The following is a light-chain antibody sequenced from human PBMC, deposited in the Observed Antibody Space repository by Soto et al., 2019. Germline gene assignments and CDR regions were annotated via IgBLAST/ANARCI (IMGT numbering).Light chain of an antibody. Sequence: QSVLTQPASVSGSPGQSITISCTGTSSDVGGYNYVSWYQQHPGKPPKLMIYDVSNRPSGVSNRFSGSKSGNTASLTISGLQAEDEADYYCSSYTSSSTHVVFGGGTKLTVL. CDR2: DVS. J-gene: IGLJ2*01. CDR3: SSYTSSSTHVV. CDR1: SSDVGGYNY. V-gene: IGLV2-14*01.